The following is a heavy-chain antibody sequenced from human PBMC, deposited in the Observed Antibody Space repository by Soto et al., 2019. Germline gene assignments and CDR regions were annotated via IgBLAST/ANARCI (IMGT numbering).Heavy chain of an antibody. Sequence: SXTLSLTCAVYGGTCGGYYWSWIRQPPGKGLEWIGEINHSGSTNYNPSLKSRVTMSVDASRNLFSLKLSSVTAADTAVYFCTRSHYFDYWGQGALVTVSS. CDR2: INHSGST. CDR1: GGTCGGYY. V-gene: IGHV4-34*01. CDR3: TRSHYFDY. J-gene: IGHJ4*02.